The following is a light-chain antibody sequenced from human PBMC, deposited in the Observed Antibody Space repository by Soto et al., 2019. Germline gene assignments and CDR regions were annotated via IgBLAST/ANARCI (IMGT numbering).Light chain of an antibody. CDR3: QQYGSSPTWT. Sequence: EIVLTQSPGSLSLSPGDTATLSCRASESVSSNYLAWYQQDPGQAPRLLIYGASSRATGVPDRFSGSGSGTDFTLTISRLEPEDSAVYYCQQYGSSPTWTFGQGTKVDIK. J-gene: IGKJ1*01. CDR2: GAS. V-gene: IGKV3-20*01. CDR1: ESVSSNY.